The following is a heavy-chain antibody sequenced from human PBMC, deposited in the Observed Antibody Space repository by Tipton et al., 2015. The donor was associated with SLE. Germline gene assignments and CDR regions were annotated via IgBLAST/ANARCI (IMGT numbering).Heavy chain of an antibody. V-gene: IGHV4-39*07. CDR2: IYYSGST. CDR3: ATRDYGDYTKWFDP. J-gene: IGHJ5*02. CDR1: GGSVSRSTYY. Sequence: TLSLTCTVSGGSVSRSTYYWGWIRQPPGKGLEWIGSIYYSGSTYYNPSLKSRVTISVDTSKNQFSLNLSSVTAADTAVYYCATRDYGDYTKWFDPWGQGTLVTV. D-gene: IGHD4-17*01.